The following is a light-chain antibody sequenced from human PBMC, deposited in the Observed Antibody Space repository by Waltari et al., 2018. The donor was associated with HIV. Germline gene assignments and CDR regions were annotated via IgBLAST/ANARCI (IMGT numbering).Light chain of an antibody. V-gene: IGLV2-11*01. CDR1: SSDVCGYNY. CDR3: CSYAGSYTWV. CDR2: DVS. J-gene: IGLJ3*02. Sequence: QSALTQPRSVSGSPGQSVTISCTGTSSDVCGYNYFSWYQQHPGKAPKLMIYDVSKRPSGVPDRFSGSKSGNTASLTISGLQAEDEADYYCCSYAGSYTWVFGGGTKLTVL.